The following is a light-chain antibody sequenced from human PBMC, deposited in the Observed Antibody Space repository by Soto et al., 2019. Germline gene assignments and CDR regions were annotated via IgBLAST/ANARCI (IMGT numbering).Light chain of an antibody. V-gene: IGKV1-39*01. Sequence: EIQMTQSPSTLSGSVGDRFTITCLASQTISSWLAWYQQKPGKAPKLLIFAAYSLQSGVPSRFSGSRSGPDFTLTISSLQPEDFATYYCQQSYSSPPTFGQGTKVDIK. CDR3: QQSYSSPPT. CDR1: QTISSW. J-gene: IGKJ1*01. CDR2: AAY.